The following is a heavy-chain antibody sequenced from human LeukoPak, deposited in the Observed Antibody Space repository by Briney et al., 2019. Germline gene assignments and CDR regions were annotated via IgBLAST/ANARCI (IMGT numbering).Heavy chain of an antibody. D-gene: IGHD3-22*01. V-gene: IGHV4-39*01. CDR3: ARGVTLIVVVIHDWYFDL. Sequence: SETLSLTCTVSGGSISSSSYYWGWIRQPPGKGPEWIGSIYYSGSTSYNPSLKSRVTISVDTSKNQFSLKLSSVTAADTAVYYCARGVTLIVVVIHDWYFDLWGRGTVFTVSS. CDR2: IYYSGST. J-gene: IGHJ2*01. CDR1: GGSISSSSYY.